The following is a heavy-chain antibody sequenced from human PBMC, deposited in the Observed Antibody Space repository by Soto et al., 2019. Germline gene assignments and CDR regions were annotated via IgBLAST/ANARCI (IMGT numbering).Heavy chain of an antibody. Sequence: QITLKESGPTLVKPTQTLTLTCTFSGFSMSTTGVGVGWIRQPPGKALEWLALICWDDDKRYSPSVKSRLTVTQDTSKIQVVLTMTNMDPVDTATYYCVQSRCGGDCLQSYSSHSYYGLDVWGQGTTVTVSS. CDR1: GFSMSTTGVG. V-gene: IGHV2-5*02. D-gene: IGHD2-21*02. CDR2: ICWDDDK. J-gene: IGHJ6*02. CDR3: VQSRCGGDCLQSYSSHSYYGLDV.